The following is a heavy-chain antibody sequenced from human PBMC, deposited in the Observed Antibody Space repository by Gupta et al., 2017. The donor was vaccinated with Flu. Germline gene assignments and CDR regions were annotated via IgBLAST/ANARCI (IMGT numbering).Heavy chain of an antibody. D-gene: IGHD3-16*01. CDR3: ARAGFVGVFDY. CDR2: TSGST. Sequence: TSGSTNYNPSLKSRVTISVDTSKNQFSLKLSSVTAADTAVYYCARAGFVGVFDYWGQGTLVTVSS. J-gene: IGHJ4*02. V-gene: IGHV4-61*02.